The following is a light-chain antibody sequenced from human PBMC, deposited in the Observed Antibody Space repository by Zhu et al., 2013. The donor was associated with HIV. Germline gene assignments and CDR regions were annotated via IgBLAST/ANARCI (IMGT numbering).Light chain of an antibody. V-gene: IGKV3-15*01. CDR1: QSISSN. CDR2: GAS. J-gene: IGKJ2*03. Sequence: EIVMTQSPTTLSVSPGERATLSCRASQSISSNLAWYQQKPGQAPRLLIYGASTRATGIPARFSGSGSGTEFTLTINSLQSEDFEVYYCHQYNTWHSFGQGTKLEIK. CDR3: HQYNTWHS.